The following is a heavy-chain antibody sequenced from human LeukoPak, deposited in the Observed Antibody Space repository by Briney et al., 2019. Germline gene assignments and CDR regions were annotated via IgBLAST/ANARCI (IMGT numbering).Heavy chain of an antibody. V-gene: IGHV3-23*01. J-gene: IGHJ4*02. CDR2: ISGSGDST. CDR1: GGSISSYY. D-gene: IGHD2-8*01. CDR3: AKDRSDNKTWYAGSH. Sequence: ETLSLTCTVSGGSISSYYWSWVRQAPGKGLEWVSGISGSGDSTYYADPVKGRFTISRDNSKNTLYLQMSSLRAEDTAVYYCAKDRSDNKTWYAGSHWGQGTLVTVSS.